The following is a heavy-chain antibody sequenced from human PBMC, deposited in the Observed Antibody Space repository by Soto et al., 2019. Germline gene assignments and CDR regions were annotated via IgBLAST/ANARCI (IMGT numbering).Heavy chain of an antibody. J-gene: IGHJ6*02. CDR1: GGSFSGYY. V-gene: IGHV4-34*01. D-gene: IGHD2-2*01. CDR3: AREVRRDCSSTSCRAYYYYYGMDV. Sequence: QVQLQQWGAGLLKPSETLSLTCAVYGGSFSGYYWSWIRQPPGKGLEWIGEINHSGSTNYNPSLKSRVTISVDTSKNQFSLKLSSVTAADTAVYYCAREVRRDCSSTSCRAYYYYYGMDVWGQGTTVTVS. CDR2: INHSGST.